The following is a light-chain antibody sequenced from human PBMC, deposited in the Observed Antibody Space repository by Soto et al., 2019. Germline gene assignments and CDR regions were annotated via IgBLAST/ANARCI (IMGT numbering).Light chain of an antibody. CDR3: QQYSNWPPIT. Sequence: EIVMTQSPATLSVSPGERATLSCRASQSVSSNLGWYQQKPGQAPRLLIYGASTRATGIPARFSGSGSGTEFTLTISSLQFEDFAVYYCQQYSNWPPITFGQGTRLEIK. V-gene: IGKV3-15*01. J-gene: IGKJ5*01. CDR1: QSVSSN. CDR2: GAS.